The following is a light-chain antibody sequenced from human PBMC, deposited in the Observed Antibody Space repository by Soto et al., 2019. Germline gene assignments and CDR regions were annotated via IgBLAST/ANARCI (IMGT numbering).Light chain of an antibody. J-gene: IGKJ4*01. CDR1: QSISSW. V-gene: IGKV1-5*01. Sequence: DIQMTQSPSSLSASVGDTVTITCRASQSISSWLAWYQQKPGKAPKLLVFDAYSLEEGVPSTFSGSGSGTEFTLTVSNLQSDDFATYYCQHYSTRSGVTCGGGTKVDI. CDR3: QHYSTRSGVT. CDR2: DAY.